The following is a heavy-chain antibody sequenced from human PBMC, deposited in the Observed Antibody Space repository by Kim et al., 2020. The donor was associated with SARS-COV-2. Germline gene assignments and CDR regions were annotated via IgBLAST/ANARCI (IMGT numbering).Heavy chain of an antibody. CDR2: IIPIFGTA. CDR1: GGTFSSYA. Sequence: SVKVSCKASGGTFSSYAIIWVRQAPGQGLEWMEGIIPIFGTANYAQKFQGRVTITADESTSTAYMELSSLRSEDTAVYYCHLKLDYDILHHYYYGMDVWGQGTTVTVSS. CDR3: HLKLDYDILHHYYYGMDV. D-gene: IGHD3-9*01. J-gene: IGHJ6*02. V-gene: IGHV1-69*13.